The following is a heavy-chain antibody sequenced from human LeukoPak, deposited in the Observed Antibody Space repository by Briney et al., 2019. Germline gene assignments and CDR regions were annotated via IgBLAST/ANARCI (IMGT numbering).Heavy chain of an antibody. V-gene: IGHV3-23*01. CDR3: AKRGAGYYFDY. CDR1: GFTFSSYA. Sequence: PGGSLRLSCAASGFTFSSYAMSWVRQAPGKGLEWVSSITDSGGGTFYADSVKGRFTISRDNSKNTLSLQLNSLRAEDTAVYYCAKRGAGYYFDYWGQGTLVTVSS. D-gene: IGHD3-10*01. CDR2: ITDSGGGT. J-gene: IGHJ4*02.